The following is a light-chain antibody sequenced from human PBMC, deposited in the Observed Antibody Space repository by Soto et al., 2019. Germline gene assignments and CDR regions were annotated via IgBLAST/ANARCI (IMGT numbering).Light chain of an antibody. CDR2: AAS. CDR1: QSSSNY. CDR3: QQSYRTPYT. V-gene: IGKV1-39*01. J-gene: IGKJ2*01. Sequence: DIQMTPSPSSLSASVGDRVTITCRASQSSSNYLNWYQQKPGKAPKLLIYAASSLQSGVPSRFSGSGSGTDFTLTISSLQPEDFATYYCQQSYRTPYTFGQGTKLEIK.